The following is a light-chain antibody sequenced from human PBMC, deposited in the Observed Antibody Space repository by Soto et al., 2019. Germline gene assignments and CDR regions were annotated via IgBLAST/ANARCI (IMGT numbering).Light chain of an antibody. CDR3: GSYTGTIYV. CDR1: SSNIGAGYD. J-gene: IGLJ1*01. Sequence: QSVLTQPPSVSGAPGQRVTISCTGSSSNIGAGYDVHWYQQLPGTAPKLLIYGNSNRPSGVPDRFSGSKSGNTASLTISGLQAEDEADYYCGSYTGTIYVFGTGTKVTVL. V-gene: IGLV1-40*01. CDR2: GNS.